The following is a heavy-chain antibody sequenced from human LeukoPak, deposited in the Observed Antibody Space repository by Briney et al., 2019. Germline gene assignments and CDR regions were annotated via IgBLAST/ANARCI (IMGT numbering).Heavy chain of an antibody. CDR1: GWSFNDHY. CDR2: INARGDT. J-gene: IGHJ5*02. D-gene: IGHD2-2*01. Sequence: SETLSLTCAVYGWSFNDHYWNWIRQPPGKGLEWIGEINARGDTNFNPSLKSRVTISVDSSKNQFSLTLRSMIAADTAVYYCARGQVPAARGYNWFDPWGQGTRVTVSS. CDR3: ARGQVPAARGYNWFDP. V-gene: IGHV4-34*01.